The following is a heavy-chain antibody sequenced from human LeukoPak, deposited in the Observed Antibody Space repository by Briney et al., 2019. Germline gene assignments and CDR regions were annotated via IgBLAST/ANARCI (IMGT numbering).Heavy chain of an antibody. CDR3: ARKTLICSSTSCNTNYYYYMDV. CDR2: ISSSSSYI. V-gene: IGHV3-21*01. D-gene: IGHD2-2*02. CDR1: GFTFSSYS. Sequence: PGGSLRLSCAASGFTFSSYSMNWVRQAPGKGLEWISSISSSSSYIYYADSVKGRFTISRDNAKNSLYLQMNSLRAEDTAVYYCARKTLICSSTSCNTNYYYYMDVWGKGTTVTVSS. J-gene: IGHJ6*03.